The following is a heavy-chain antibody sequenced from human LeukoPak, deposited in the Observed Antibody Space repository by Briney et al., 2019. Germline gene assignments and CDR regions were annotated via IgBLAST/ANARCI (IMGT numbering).Heavy chain of an antibody. CDR3: ARGDSLFALLEGYYYYMDV. Sequence: SVKVSCKASGGTFSSYAISWVRQAPGQGLEWMGGIIPIFGTGNYTQKFQGRVTITTDESTSTAYMELSSLRSEDTAVYYCARGDSLFALLEGYYYYMDVWGKGTTVTVSS. CDR2: IIPIFGTG. D-gene: IGHD2-21*02. V-gene: IGHV1-69*05. J-gene: IGHJ6*03. CDR1: GGTFSSYA.